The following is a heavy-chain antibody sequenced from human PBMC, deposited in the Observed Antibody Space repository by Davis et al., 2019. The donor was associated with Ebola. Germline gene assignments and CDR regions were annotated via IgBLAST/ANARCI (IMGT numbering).Heavy chain of an antibody. CDR2: TYPGDSDT. V-gene: IGHV5-51*01. CDR3: ARRAFYDSSGYGDY. CDR1: GNSFTTYW. D-gene: IGHD3-22*01. Sequence: GESLKISCKASGNSFTTYWIAWVRQTPAKGLEWMGITYPGDSDTRYSPSFQGQVTISADKSISTAYLQWSSLKASDTAMYYCARRAFYDSSGYGDYWGQGTLVTVSS. J-gene: IGHJ4*02.